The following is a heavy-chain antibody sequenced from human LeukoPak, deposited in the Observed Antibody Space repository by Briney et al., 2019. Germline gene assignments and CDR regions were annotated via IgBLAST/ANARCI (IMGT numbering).Heavy chain of an antibody. CDR3: ATAVRIFPASDY. V-gene: IGHV1-8*01. CDR2: MNPNSGNT. J-gene: IGHJ4*02. D-gene: IGHD2-15*01. CDR1: GYTFTSYD. Sequence: ASVKVSCKASGYTFTSYDMNWVRQATGQGLEWMGWMNPNSGNTGYAQKFQGRVTMTRNTSISTAYMEPSSLRSEDTAVYYCATAVRIFPASDYWGQGTLVTVSS.